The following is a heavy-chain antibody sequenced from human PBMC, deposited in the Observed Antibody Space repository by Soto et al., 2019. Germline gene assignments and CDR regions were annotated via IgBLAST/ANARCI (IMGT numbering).Heavy chain of an antibody. Sequence: PSLTQPVPCSVAWGSSTRYYWSCILQTPGKGLEWIGYIYYSGSTNYSPSLKSRVTISVDTSKNQFSLKLSSVTAADTAVYYCARGREELITNSFDPRGQGTLVTVSS. J-gene: IGHJ5*02. V-gene: IGHV4-59*01. CDR2: IYYSGST. CDR1: WGSSTRYY. CDR3: ARGREELITNSFDP. D-gene: IGHD3-22*01.